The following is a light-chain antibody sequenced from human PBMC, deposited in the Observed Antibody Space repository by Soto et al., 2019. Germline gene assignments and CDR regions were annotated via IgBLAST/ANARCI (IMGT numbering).Light chain of an antibody. CDR1: QSVSSN. V-gene: IGKV3-15*01. J-gene: IGKJ1*01. CDR2: GAS. Sequence: EIVMTQSPATLSVSPGERATLSCRASQSVSSNLAWYQQKPGQAPRLLIYGASTRATGIPARFSGSGSGTAFTLTISSLKSEAFAVYYCQQYNNWWTFGQGTKVEIK. CDR3: QQYNNWWT.